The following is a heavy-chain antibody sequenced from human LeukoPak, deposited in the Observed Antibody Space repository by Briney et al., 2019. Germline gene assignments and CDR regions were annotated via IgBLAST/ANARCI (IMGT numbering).Heavy chain of an antibody. CDR1: GFTVSSNY. CDR3: ARATGDHNYYYYGMDV. Sequence: GGSLRLSCAASGFTVSSNYMSWVRQAPGKGLEWVSVIYSGGSTYYADPVKGRFTISRDNSKNTLYLQMNSLRAEDTAVYYCARATGDHNYYYYGMDVWGQGTTVTVSS. CDR2: IYSGGST. J-gene: IGHJ6*02. V-gene: IGHV3-53*01. D-gene: IGHD7-27*01.